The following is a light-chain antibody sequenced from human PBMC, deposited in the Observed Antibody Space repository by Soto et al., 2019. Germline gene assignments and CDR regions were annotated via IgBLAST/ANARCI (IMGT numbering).Light chain of an antibody. CDR3: QQYNGYGR. Sequence: PGERATLSCRASQSVSSRLAWYQHKPGQAPRLLISGASRRATGIPDRFSGSGSGTEFTLTISGLQPDDFATYYCQQYNGYGRFGQGTKVDI. V-gene: IGKV3D-15*01. CDR2: GAS. J-gene: IGKJ1*01. CDR1: QSVSSR.